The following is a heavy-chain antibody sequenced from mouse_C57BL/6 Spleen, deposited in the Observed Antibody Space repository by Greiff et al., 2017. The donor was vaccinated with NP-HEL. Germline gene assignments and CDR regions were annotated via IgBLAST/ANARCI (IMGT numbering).Heavy chain of an antibody. CDR2: ISNLAYSI. CDR1: GFTFSDYG. Sequence: EVKLMESGGGLVQPGGSLKLSCAASGFTFSDYGMAWVRQAPRKGPEWVAFISNLAYSIYYADTVTGRFTISRENAENTLYLERSSLRSEDTAMYYCARQQDYGSSSGFAYWGQGTLVTVSA. V-gene: IGHV5-15*01. J-gene: IGHJ3*01. CDR3: ARQQDYGSSSGFAY. D-gene: IGHD1-1*01.